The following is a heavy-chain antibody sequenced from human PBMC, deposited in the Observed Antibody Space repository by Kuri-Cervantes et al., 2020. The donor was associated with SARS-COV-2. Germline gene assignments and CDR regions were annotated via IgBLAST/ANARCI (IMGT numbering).Heavy chain of an antibody. CDR2: FDPEDGET. D-gene: IGHD3-22*01. Sequence: ASVNVSCKVSGYTLTELSMYWVRQAPGKGLEWMGGFDPEDGETIYAQKFQGRVTMTEDTYTDTAYIELSSLRSEDTAVYYCAGLTFYYLVPQWGQGTLVTVSS. CDR3: AGLTFYYLVPQ. CDR1: GYTLTELS. V-gene: IGHV1-24*01. J-gene: IGHJ4*02.